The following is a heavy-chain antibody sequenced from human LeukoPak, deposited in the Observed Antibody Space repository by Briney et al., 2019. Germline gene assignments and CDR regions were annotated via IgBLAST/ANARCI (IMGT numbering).Heavy chain of an antibody. J-gene: IGHJ4*02. CDR1: GFTFGDYA. V-gene: IGHV3-49*03. CDR3: TREYFDWL. Sequence: SGRSLRLSCTASGFTFGDYAMSWFRQAPGKGLEWVGFIRSKAFGGTPEYAASVKGRFIISRDDSKSIAYLQMNSLKTEDTAVYYCTREYFDWLWGQGTLVTVSS. D-gene: IGHD3-9*01. CDR2: IRSKAFGGTP.